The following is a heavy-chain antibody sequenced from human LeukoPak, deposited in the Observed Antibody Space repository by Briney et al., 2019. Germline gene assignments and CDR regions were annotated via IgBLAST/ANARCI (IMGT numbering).Heavy chain of an antibody. Sequence: GGSLRLSCAASGFTVSSNYMNWVRQAPGKGVEWVSVIHRGGTTYYADSVKGRFTISRDNSKNTLYLQMNSLRAEDTAVYYCARDGYSGSGSLFDYWGQGTLVTVSS. J-gene: IGHJ4*02. CDR1: GFTVSSNY. D-gene: IGHD3-10*01. CDR2: IHRGGTT. CDR3: ARDGYSGSGSLFDY. V-gene: IGHV3-53*01.